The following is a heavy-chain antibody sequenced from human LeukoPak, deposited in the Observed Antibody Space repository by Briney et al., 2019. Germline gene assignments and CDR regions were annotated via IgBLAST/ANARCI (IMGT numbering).Heavy chain of an antibody. J-gene: IGHJ4*02. Sequence: PGGSLRLSCVGSGFTFGSYWMSWVRQAPGKGLEWVANIKHDGSDDYYADSVAGRFTISRDNAKNSLYLEMSSLRAEDAAVYFCVRHPGSYNVLTGYSYYFDYWGQGTLVTVSS. V-gene: IGHV3-7*01. D-gene: IGHD3-9*01. CDR3: VRHPGSYNVLTGYSYYFDY. CDR1: GFTFGSYW. CDR2: IKHDGSDD.